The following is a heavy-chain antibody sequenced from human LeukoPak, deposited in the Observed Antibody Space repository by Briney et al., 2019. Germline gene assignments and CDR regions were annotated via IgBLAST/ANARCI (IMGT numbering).Heavy chain of an antibody. CDR2: IYHSGST. J-gene: IGHJ4*02. CDR1: SYSITSGYY. V-gene: IGHV4-38-2*02. D-gene: IGHD2-21*01. Sequence: PSETLSLTCTVSSYSITSGYYWGWIRQPPGKGLEYIGSIYHSGSTYYNPSLKSRVTISVDKSKNQFSLKLSSVTAADTAVYYCARRRSAILLFDYWGQGTLVTVSS. CDR3: ARRRSAILLFDY.